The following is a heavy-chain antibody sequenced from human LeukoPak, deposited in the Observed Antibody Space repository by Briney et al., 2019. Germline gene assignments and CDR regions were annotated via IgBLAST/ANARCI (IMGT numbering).Heavy chain of an antibody. J-gene: IGHJ4*02. CDR3: ARDRDHYDDILTGSTFDH. D-gene: IGHD3-9*01. V-gene: IGHV1-2*02. Sequence: ASVKVSCKASGYTFTGYYMHWVRQAPGQGLEWMGWIYPYSGGTNYAQKFQGRVTMTRDTSISTAYMELSRLRSDDTAVYYCARDRDHYDDILTGSTFDHWGQGTLVTVSS. CDR1: GYTFTGYY. CDR2: IYPYSGGT.